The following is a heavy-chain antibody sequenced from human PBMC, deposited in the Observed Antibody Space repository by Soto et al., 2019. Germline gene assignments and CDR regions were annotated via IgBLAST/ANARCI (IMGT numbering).Heavy chain of an antibody. CDR2: TYDSGNT. V-gene: IGHV4-39*01. Sequence: SETLSLTCSVSGASISSSDYFWAWIRQAPGKGLEWIATTYDSGNTYYSPSVMGRVTISVDTSKNHFSLRLTSVTAADTAVYYCASRRIYLYSGSYSTLSDAVSRGHRLLVSV. J-gene: IGHJ5*01. D-gene: IGHD1-26*01. CDR1: GASISSSDYF. CDR3: ASRRIYLYSGSYSTLSDAVS.